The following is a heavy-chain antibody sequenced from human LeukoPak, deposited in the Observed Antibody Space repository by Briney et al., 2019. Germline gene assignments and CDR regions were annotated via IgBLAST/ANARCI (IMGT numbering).Heavy chain of an antibody. V-gene: IGHV1-58*02. CDR2: IVGDSTDT. Sequence: SVKVSCKASGFTFTSSSIQRIRQARGQRLEWIGWIVGDSTDTYYAQRFQERVTIARDMSTSTAYLELSSLRSEDTAVYYCAADPDTTMAFDCWGQGTLVTVSS. J-gene: IGHJ4*02. CDR1: GFTFTSSS. D-gene: IGHD5-18*01. CDR3: AADPDTTMAFDC.